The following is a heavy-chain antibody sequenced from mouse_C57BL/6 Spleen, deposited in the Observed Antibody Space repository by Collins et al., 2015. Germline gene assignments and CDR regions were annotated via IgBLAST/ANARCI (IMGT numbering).Heavy chain of an antibody. J-gene: IGHJ3*01. Sequence: QVQLQQSGPELVRPGASVKMSCKALGYTFTNHWMHWVKQRPGQGLEWIGMIDPSSSETRLSQKFKDKATLNVDESSNTAYMQLSSLTSEDSAVFYCARDYDGFHFAYWGQGTLVTVSA. CDR1: GYTFTNHW. V-gene: IGHV1S127*01. CDR3: ARDYDGFHFAY. D-gene: IGHD2-3*01. CDR2: IDPSSSET.